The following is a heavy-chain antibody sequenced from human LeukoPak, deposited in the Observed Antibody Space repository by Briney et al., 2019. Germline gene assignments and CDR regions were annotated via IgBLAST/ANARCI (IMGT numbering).Heavy chain of an antibody. CDR3: ARASGLGGSSSGAWGAFFDY. CDR2: FYHSGST. Sequence: SETLSLTCAVSGYSISSCYYWGWIRQRPGKGLEWIGSFYHSGSTYSNPSPKSRVTISVDTSKNQFSLKLSSVTAADTAVYYCARASGLGGSSSGAWGAFFDYWGQGTLVTASA. V-gene: IGHV4-38-2*01. J-gene: IGHJ4*02. D-gene: IGHD1-26*01. CDR1: GYSISSCYY.